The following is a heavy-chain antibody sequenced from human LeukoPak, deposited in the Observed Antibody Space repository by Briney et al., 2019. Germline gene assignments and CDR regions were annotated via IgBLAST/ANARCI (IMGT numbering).Heavy chain of an antibody. J-gene: IGHJ4*02. D-gene: IGHD3-22*01. CDR3: ATSRADSSGFDH. V-gene: IGHV3-23*01. Sequence: GGSLRLSCAASGFTFSSDAMSAGRQAPRKGLECGSAISGSVGNTYYADSVNGRFTISRDNSKKPPHMQMNSPRAEATAVYYCATSRADSSGFDHWGQGTLVTVSS. CDR1: GFTFSSDA. CDR2: ISGSVGNT.